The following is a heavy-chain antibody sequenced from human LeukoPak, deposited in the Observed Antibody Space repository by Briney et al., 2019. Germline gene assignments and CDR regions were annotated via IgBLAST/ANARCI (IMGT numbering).Heavy chain of an antibody. Sequence: ASVKVSCTASGFTFTSSAMQWVRQARGQRLEWIGWIVVGSGNTNYAQKFQERVTITRDMSTSTTYMELSSLRSEDTAVYYCAAPASYGSGSYYNVYWGQGTLVTVSS. D-gene: IGHD3-10*01. V-gene: IGHV1-58*02. J-gene: IGHJ4*02. CDR1: GFTFTSSA. CDR3: AAPASYGSGSYYNVY. CDR2: IVVGSGNT.